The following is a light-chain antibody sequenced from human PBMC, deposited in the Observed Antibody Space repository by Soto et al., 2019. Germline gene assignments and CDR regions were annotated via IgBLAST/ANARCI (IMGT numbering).Light chain of an antibody. Sequence: EIVLTQSAVTLSLSPGERATLSCRASQSVSSNYLAWYQQKPGQAPRLLIYGASSRATGIPDRFSGSGSGTDFTLTIRRLEPEDFAVYYCQQYGSSYPWTFGQGTKVDIK. CDR1: QSVSSNY. V-gene: IGKV3-20*01. J-gene: IGKJ1*01. CDR3: QQYGSSYPWT. CDR2: GAS.